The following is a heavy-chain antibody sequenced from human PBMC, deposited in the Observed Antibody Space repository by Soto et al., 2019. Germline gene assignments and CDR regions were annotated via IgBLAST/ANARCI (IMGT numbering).Heavy chain of an antibody. CDR1: GYTFTRYS. CDR2: ISNYNGDT. CDR3: ARGDSTGSPTGWFDP. Sequence: QVPLVQSGAEVRKPGASVQVSCKASGYTFTRYSINWVRQAPGQGLEWVGWISNYNGDTKYAEKFQGRVTLTTDTFTTTSYMDLRSLTSDDTAMYFCARGDSTGSPTGWFDPWGQGTLVTVLS. D-gene: IGHD6-19*01. V-gene: IGHV1-18*04. J-gene: IGHJ5*02.